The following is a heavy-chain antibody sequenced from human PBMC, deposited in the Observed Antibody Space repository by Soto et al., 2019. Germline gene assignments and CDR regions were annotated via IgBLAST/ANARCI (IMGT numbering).Heavy chain of an antibody. CDR2: ISSSTSHT. J-gene: IGHJ4*02. V-gene: IGHV3-11*05. CDR1: GFTFSDYY. CDR3: ARGRGAAADYFDF. D-gene: IGHD6-13*01. Sequence: QVQLVESGGGLVKPGGSLRLSCAVSGFTFSDYYMTWIRQAPGKGLEWVSYISSSTSHTNYADSVKGRFTISRDNAKNSLFRQMNSLRAEDTAVYYCARGRGAAADYFDFWGQGTLVTVSS.